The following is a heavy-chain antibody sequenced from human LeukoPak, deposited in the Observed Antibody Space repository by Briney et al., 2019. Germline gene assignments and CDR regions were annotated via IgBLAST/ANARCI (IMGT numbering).Heavy chain of an antibody. CDR1: GGSISSGDYY. J-gene: IGHJ4*02. V-gene: IGHV4-30-4*01. CDR2: IYYSGST. Sequence: SETLSLTCTVSGGSISSGDYYWSWIRQPPGKGLEWIGYIYYSGSTYYNPSLKSRVTISVDTSKNQFSLKLSSVTAADTAVYYCARLGQSSSGWYGWYFDYWGQGTLVTVSS. CDR3: ARLGQSSSGWYGWYFDY. D-gene: IGHD6-19*01.